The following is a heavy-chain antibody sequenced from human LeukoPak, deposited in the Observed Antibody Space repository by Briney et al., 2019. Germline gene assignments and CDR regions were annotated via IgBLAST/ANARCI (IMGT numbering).Heavy chain of an antibody. CDR2: IKQDGSEK. V-gene: IGHV3-7*03. J-gene: IGHJ4*02. D-gene: IGHD6-19*01. Sequence: GGSLRLSCAASGFTFSSYWMRWVRQAPGKGLEWVANIKQDGSEKYYVDSVKGRFTISRDNAQNSLYLQMNSLRAEDTAVYYCARLSSGWYGDFDYWGQGALGTVSS. CDR1: GFTFSSYW. CDR3: ARLSSGWYGDFDY.